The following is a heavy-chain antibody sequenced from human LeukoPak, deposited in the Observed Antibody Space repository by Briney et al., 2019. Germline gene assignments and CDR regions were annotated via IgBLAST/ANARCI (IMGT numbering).Heavy chain of an antibody. CDR1: GYTFTSYY. V-gene: IGHV1-46*01. Sequence: GASVKVSCKASGYTFTSYYMHWVRQAPGQGLEWMGIINPSGGSTSYAQKFQGRVTMTRDTSTSTAYMELSSLRSEDTAVYYCARDGRRTFGVVITYNWFDPWGQGTLVTVSS. D-gene: IGHD3-3*02. CDR2: INPSGGST. J-gene: IGHJ5*02. CDR3: ARDGRRTFGVVITYNWFDP.